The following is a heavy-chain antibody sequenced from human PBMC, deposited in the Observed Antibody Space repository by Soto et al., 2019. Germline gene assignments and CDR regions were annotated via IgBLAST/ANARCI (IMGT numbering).Heavy chain of an antibody. Sequence: GGSLRISCAASGFTYSTYTMHWVRQAPGKGLEWVSYISSSSSTIYYADSVKGRFTISRDNAKNSLYLQMNSLRAEDTAVYYCARPPQPTWNFYCYGMDVWGQGTTVTVSS. D-gene: IGHD2-2*01. J-gene: IGHJ6*02. CDR2: ISSSSSTI. CDR3: ARPPQPTWNFYCYGMDV. V-gene: IGHV3-48*01. CDR1: GFTYSTYT.